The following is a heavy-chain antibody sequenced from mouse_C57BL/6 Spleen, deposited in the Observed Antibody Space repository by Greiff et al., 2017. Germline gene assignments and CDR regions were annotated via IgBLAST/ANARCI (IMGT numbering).Heavy chain of an antibody. V-gene: IGHV2-3*01. CDR3: AKPDGYQVYFDV. CDR1: GFSLTSYG. D-gene: IGHD2-3*01. Sequence: QVQLQQSGPGLVAPSPSLSITCTVSGFSLTSYGLSWVRQPPGKGLEWLGVIWGDGSTTYHSALISSLSISKDNSKSQVFLKLNSLQTDDTATYYCAKPDGYQVYFDVWGTGTTVTVSS. CDR2: IWGDGST. J-gene: IGHJ1*03.